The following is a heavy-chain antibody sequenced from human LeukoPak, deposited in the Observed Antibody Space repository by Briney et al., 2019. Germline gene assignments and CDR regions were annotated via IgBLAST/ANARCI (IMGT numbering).Heavy chain of an antibody. D-gene: IGHD6-6*01. J-gene: IGHJ4*02. V-gene: IGHV1-8*01. CDR1: GYTFTSYD. Sequence: ASVKVSCKASGYTFTSYDINWVRQATGQGLEWMGWMNPNSGNTGYAQKFQGRVTMTRNTSISTAYMELSRLSSDDTAVYYCARASYSSSSLYYFDYWGQGTLVTVSS. CDR3: ARASYSSSSLYYFDY. CDR2: MNPNSGNT.